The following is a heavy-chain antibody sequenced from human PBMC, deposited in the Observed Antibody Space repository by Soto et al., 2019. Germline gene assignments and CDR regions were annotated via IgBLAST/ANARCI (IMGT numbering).Heavy chain of an antibody. CDR1: GFSLSTSGVG. Sequence: QITLKESGPTLVRPTQTLTLTCAFSGFSLSTSGVGVGWIRQPPGKALEWLAVIYWDDSKHYSPSLRSRLTITKDTSKNTVVLTMTNMDPMDTGTYYCAHKGPEDWPLDYWGQGTLVTVSS. CDR2: IYWDDSK. J-gene: IGHJ4*02. CDR3: AHKGPEDWPLDY. D-gene: IGHD3-9*01. V-gene: IGHV2-5*02.